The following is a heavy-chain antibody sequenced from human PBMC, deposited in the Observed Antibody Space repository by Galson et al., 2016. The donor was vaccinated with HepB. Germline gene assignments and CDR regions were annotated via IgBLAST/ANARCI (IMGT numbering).Heavy chain of an antibody. CDR3: AKDRDPFCDGDCYSPDY. CDR2: IPYDESKK. J-gene: IGHJ4*02. CDR1: GFSFSRSG. V-gene: IGHV3-30*18. D-gene: IGHD2-21*01. Sequence: SLRLSCAASGFSFSRSGIHWVRQAPGKGLEWVAVIPYDESKKYYADSVKGRFAVSRDNANKTAYLQMDGLRPEDTALYYCAKDRDPFCDGDCYSPDYWGQGTLVIVSS.